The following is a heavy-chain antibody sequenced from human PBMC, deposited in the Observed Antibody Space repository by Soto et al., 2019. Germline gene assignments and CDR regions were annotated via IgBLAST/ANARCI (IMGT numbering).Heavy chain of an antibody. J-gene: IGHJ4*02. V-gene: IGHV3-30*03. CDR1: GFTFSSYG. CDR2: ISYDGSDK. D-gene: IGHD6-13*01. Sequence: QVQLVESGGGVVQPGRSLRLSCAASGFTFSSYGMHWVRQAPGKGLEWVALISYDGSDKYYADSVKGRFTISRDNSKNTLYLQMNSLRVEDTAVYXCXAGXYFSDYWGQGTLVTVSS. CDR3: XAGXYFSDY.